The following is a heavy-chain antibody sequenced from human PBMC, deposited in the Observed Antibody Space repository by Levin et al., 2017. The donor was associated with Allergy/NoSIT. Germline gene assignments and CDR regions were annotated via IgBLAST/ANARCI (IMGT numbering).Heavy chain of an antibody. V-gene: IGHV4-39*02. J-gene: IGHJ4*02. CDR1: GGSIISTNYY. D-gene: IGHD5-18*01. CDR2: IYYTGSS. Sequence: SPTLSLPCTVSGGSIISTNYYWGWIRQPPGKGLEWIGSIYYTGSSHYNPSLKSRVTISVDTSKDHFSLNLTSVTAADTAVYFCARVAGYSYGYYFDYWGQGTLVTVSS. CDR3: ARVAGYSYGYYFDY.